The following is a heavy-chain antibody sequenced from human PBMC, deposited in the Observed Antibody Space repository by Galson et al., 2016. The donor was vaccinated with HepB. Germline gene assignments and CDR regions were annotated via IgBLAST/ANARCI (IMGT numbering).Heavy chain of an antibody. J-gene: IGHJ4*02. CDR2: ISPYNGDT. CDR1: GYNIIAYG. V-gene: IGHV1-18*01. Sequence: SVKVSCKVSGYNIIAYGFSWIGQGPGQGLEWLGWISPYNGDTNYGQKFQGRIRLTADRSTNTAYLELRSLTPNDTAIYYCARDHTTSSLDVWGQGTRVTVSS. D-gene: IGHD1-1*01. CDR3: ARDHTTSSLDV.